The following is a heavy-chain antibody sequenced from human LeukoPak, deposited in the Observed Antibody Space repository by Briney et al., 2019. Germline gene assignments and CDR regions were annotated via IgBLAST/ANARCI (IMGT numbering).Heavy chain of an antibody. V-gene: IGHV1-18*01. J-gene: IGHJ4*02. Sequence: ASVKVSCKASGFTXTSYGFSWVRQAPGQGLEWMGWIRASNGNTNYAQKFQGRVTMTADTSTSTAYMELRSLRSDDTAVYYCGRDTYYYESSGYYNYWGQGTLVTVSS. CDR1: GFTXTSYG. CDR3: GRDTYYYESSGYYNY. CDR2: IRASNGNT. D-gene: IGHD3-22*01.